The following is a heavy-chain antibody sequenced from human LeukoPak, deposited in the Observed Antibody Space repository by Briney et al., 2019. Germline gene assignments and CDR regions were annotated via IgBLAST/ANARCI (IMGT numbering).Heavy chain of an antibody. D-gene: IGHD4-17*01. J-gene: IGHJ6*02. Sequence: GGSLRLSCAASGFTFSSYAMSWVRQAPGKGLDWVSAISGSGCSTYYADSVKGRFTISRDNSKNTLYLQMNSLRAEGTAVYYCAKDQLDYGDYYYYGMDVWGQGTTVTVSS. CDR3: AKDQLDYGDYYYYGMDV. V-gene: IGHV3-23*01. CDR2: ISGSGCST. CDR1: GFTFSSYA.